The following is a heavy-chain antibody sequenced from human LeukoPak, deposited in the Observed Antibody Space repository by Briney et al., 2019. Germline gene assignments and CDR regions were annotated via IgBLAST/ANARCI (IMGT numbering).Heavy chain of an antibody. CDR1: GFTFSNAW. D-gene: IGHD4-11*01. Sequence: GGSLRLSCAASGFTFSNAWMSWVRQAPGKGLEWVANIKQDGSEKYYVDSVKGRFTISRDNAKNSLYLQMNSLRAEDTAVYYCARDPYYSFDYWGQGTLVTVSS. CDR3: ARDPYYSFDY. V-gene: IGHV3-7*01. J-gene: IGHJ4*02. CDR2: IKQDGSEK.